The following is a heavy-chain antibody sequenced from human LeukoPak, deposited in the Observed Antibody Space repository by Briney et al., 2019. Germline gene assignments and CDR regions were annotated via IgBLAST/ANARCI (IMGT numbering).Heavy chain of an antibody. CDR3: ALATNGYSSGWYDY. J-gene: IGHJ4*02. CDR1: GYTFTGYY. D-gene: IGHD6-19*01. Sequence: GASVKVSCKASGYTFTGYYMHWVRQAPGQGLEWMGWINPNSGGTNYAQKFQGRVTMTRDTSISTAYMELSRLRSDDTAVYYCALATNGYSSGWYDYWGQGTQVTVSS. V-gene: IGHV1-2*02. CDR2: INPNSGGT.